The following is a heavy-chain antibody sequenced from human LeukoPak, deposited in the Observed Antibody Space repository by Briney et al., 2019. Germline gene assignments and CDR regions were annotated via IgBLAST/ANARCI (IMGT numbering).Heavy chain of an antibody. J-gene: IGHJ4*02. D-gene: IGHD3-22*01. V-gene: IGHV1-46*01. CDR3: ARDENSSGYYGH. Sequence: GASVKVSCKASGYIFISYYIHWVRQAPGQGLEWMGLINPTGGVTTYAQRFQGRVTMTSDKSTSTVYMELSSLRSEDTALYYCARDENSSGYYGHWGQGTLVTVCS. CDR1: GYIFISYY. CDR2: INPTGGVT.